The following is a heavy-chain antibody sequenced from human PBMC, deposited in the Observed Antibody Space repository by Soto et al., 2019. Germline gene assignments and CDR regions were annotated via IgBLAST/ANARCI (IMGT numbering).Heavy chain of an antibody. V-gene: IGHV3-21*01. D-gene: IGHD6-25*01. CDR3: ARVPQRIAAAGTSNRYYFDS. J-gene: IGHJ4*02. CDR1: GFTFSNYT. Sequence: EVQLVESGGGLVKLGGSLRLSCAASGFTFSNYTMNWVRQAPGKGLEWVSSISSRSSYLYYANSVKGRFTISRDNAKNSLYLQMNSLRAEDTAVYYCARVPQRIAAAGTSNRYYFDSWGQGALVTVSS. CDR2: ISSRSSYL.